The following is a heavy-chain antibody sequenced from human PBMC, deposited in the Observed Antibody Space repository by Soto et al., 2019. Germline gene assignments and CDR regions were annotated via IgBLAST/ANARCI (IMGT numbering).Heavy chain of an antibody. CDR1: GGSISSSSYY. CDR3: ARHEAYGGITMVRGAVLDV. Sequence: QLQLQESGPGLVKPSETLSLTCTVSGGSISSSSYYWGWIRQPPGKGLEWIGSIYYSGSTYYNPSLKSRVTISVDTSKNQFSLKLSSVTAADTAVYYCARHEAYGGITMVRGAVLDVWGQGTTVTVSS. V-gene: IGHV4-39*01. J-gene: IGHJ6*02. D-gene: IGHD3-10*01. CDR2: IYYSGST.